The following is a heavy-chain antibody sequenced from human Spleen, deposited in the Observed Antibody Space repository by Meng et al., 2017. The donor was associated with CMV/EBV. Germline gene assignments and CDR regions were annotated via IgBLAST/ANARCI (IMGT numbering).Heavy chain of an antibody. D-gene: IGHD3-3*01. CDR3: AKGGDVTLVVSLPDY. V-gene: IGHV3-21*06. Sequence: GESLKISCAASGFSFSRYSMNWVRQAPGKGLEWVSSIASSTGHIYYADSVKGRFTISRDNAKNSLYLQMNSLRVEDMGVYYCAKGGDVTLVVSLPDYWVQGTLVTVSS. CDR1: GFSFSRYS. CDR2: IASSTGHI. J-gene: IGHJ4*02.